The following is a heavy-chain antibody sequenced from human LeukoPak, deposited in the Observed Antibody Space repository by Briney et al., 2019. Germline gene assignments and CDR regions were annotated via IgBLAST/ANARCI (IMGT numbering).Heavy chain of an antibody. CDR2: ISSSSSTI. V-gene: IGHV3-48*04. J-gene: IGHJ3*02. CDR1: GFPFSSYN. D-gene: IGHD1-26*01. Sequence: GGSLRLSCAASGFPFSSYNMNWVRQAPGEGLGGGSYISSSSSTIYYADSVKGRFTISRDNAKNTLYLQMNSLRAEDTAVYYCARAVVASGRSQAFDIWGQGTMVTVSS. CDR3: ARAVVASGRSQAFDI.